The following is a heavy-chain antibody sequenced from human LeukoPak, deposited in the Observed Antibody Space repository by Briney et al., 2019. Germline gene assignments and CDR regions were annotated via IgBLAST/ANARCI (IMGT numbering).Heavy chain of an antibody. V-gene: IGHV6-1*01. Sequence: SQTLSLTCAISGDSVSSNSAAWHWIRQSPSRGLEWLGSTYSRSKWYNDYAVSVKSRITINPDTSKNQFSLQLNSVTPEDTAVYYSARDTGVRPSVAHFDYWGQGTLVSVSS. D-gene: IGHD1-14*01. CDR2: TYSRSKWYN. J-gene: IGHJ4*02. CDR1: GDSVSSNSAA. CDR3: ARDTGVRPSVAHFDY.